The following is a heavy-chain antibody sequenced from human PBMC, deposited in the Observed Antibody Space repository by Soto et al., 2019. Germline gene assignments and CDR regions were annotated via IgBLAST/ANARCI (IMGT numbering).Heavy chain of an antibody. CDR3: ARGFSSRWYIRQHYYCMDV. D-gene: IGHD6-13*01. CDR1: GYTLTSYD. J-gene: IGHJ6*02. V-gene: IGHV1-8*01. CDR2: MNPNSGNT. Sequence: ASVKVSWKASGYTLTSYDINWVRQATGQGLEWMGWMNPNSGNTGYAQKFQGRVTMTRNTSISTAYMELSSLRSEDTAVYYCARGFSSRWYIRQHYYCMDVSGQGTTLTVS.